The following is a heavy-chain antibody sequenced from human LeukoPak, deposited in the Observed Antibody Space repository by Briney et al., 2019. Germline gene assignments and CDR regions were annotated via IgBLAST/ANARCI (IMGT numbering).Heavy chain of an antibody. V-gene: IGHV4-59*01. D-gene: IGHD4-23*01. J-gene: IGHJ4*02. CDR1: GGSISSYY. CDR3: ARDGGNLLNY. Sequence: SETLSLTCTVSGGSISSYYWSWIRQPPGKGLEWIGYIYYSGSTNYNPSLKSRVTISVDTSKNQFSLKLSSVTAADTAVYYCARDGGNLLNYWGQGTLVIVSS. CDR2: IYYSGST.